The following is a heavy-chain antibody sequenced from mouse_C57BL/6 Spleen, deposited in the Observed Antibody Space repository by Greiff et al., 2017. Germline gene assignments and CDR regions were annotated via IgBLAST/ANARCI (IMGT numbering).Heavy chain of an antibody. D-gene: IGHD1-1*01. CDR2: IDPETGGT. CDR3: TRVTTVVANYAMDY. V-gene: IGHV1-15*01. CDR1: GYTFTDYE. J-gene: IGHJ4*01. Sequence: VKLQESGAELVRPGASVTLSCKASGYTFTDYEMHWVKQTPVHGLEWIGAIDPETGGTAYNQKFKGKALLTADKSSSTAYMELRSLTSEDSAVYYCTRVTTVVANYAMDYWGQGTSVTVSS.